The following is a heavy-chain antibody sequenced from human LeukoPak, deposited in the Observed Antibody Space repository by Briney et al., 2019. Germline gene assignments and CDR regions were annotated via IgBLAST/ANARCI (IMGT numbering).Heavy chain of an antibody. Sequence: SETLSLTCAVSGGSISSTNWWSWVRQPPEKGLEWIGETYHSGSTNYNPSLESRVTMSVDKSKNQFSLKLNSMTAADTAVYYCATGRQGSYWGQGTMVIVSS. D-gene: IGHD5-18*01. CDR3: ATGRQGSY. V-gene: IGHV4-4*02. CDR1: GGSISSTNW. CDR2: TYHSGST. J-gene: IGHJ3*01.